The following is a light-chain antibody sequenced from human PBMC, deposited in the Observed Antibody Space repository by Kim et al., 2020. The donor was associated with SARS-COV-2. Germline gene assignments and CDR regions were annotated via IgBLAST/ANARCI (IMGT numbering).Light chain of an antibody. J-gene: IGKJ1*01. CDR2: GAS. V-gene: IGKV1-27*01. CDR3: QKYNSAPWT. Sequence: SASVGDGVPITCRASQGINRDLAWYQQRPGKVPKLLIYGASTLQSGVPSRFSGGGSGTDFTLTISGLQPEDVATYYCQKYNSAPWTFGQGTKLEI. CDR1: QGINRD.